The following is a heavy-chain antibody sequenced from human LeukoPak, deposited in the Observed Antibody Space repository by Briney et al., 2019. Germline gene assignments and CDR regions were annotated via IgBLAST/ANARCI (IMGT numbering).Heavy chain of an antibody. CDR3: ARGTIAVTGTIDF. Sequence: ASVKVSCKASGYTFSGYYMHWVRQAPGQGLEWMGWINPNSGGTNYAQKSQGRVTMTRDTSISTAYRELNRLRSDDTAVYYCARGTIAVTGTIDFWGQGTLVTVSS. J-gene: IGHJ4*02. D-gene: IGHD6-19*01. V-gene: IGHV1-2*02. CDR1: GYTFSGYY. CDR2: INPNSGGT.